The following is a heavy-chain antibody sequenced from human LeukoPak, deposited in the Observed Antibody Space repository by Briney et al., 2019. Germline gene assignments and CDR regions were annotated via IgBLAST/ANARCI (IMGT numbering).Heavy chain of an antibody. CDR3: ARDSVIGYGDYTLDAFDI. Sequence: GASVKVSCKASGYTFTSYGISWVRQAPGQGLEWMGWISAYNGNTNYAQKLQGRVTMTTDTSTSTAYMELRSLRSDDTAVYYCARDSVIGYGDYTLDAFDIWGQGIMVTVSS. CDR2: ISAYNGNT. CDR1: GYTFTSYG. D-gene: IGHD4-17*01. V-gene: IGHV1-18*01. J-gene: IGHJ3*02.